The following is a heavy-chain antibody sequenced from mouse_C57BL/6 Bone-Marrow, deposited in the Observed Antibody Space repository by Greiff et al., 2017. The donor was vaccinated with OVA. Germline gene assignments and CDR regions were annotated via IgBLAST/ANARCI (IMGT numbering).Heavy chain of an antibody. D-gene: IGHD2-5*01. Sequence: QVQLKQPGAELVMPGASVKLSCKASGYTFTSYWMHWVKQRPGQGLEWIGEIDPSDSYTNYNQKFKGKSTLTVDKSSSTAYMQLSSLTSEDSAVYYCARWDYSNYDGFAYWGQGTLVTVSA. CDR1: GYTFTSYW. J-gene: IGHJ3*01. V-gene: IGHV1-69*01. CDR2: IDPSDSYT. CDR3: ARWDYSNYDGFAY.